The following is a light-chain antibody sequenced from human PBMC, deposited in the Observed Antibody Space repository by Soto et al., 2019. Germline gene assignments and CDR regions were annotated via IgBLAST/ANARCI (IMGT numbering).Light chain of an antibody. CDR1: QSVSRN. V-gene: IGKV3-15*01. Sequence: EIVTTQSPSTLSVSPGERATLSCRASQSVSRNLAWYQQKPGQAPRLLIYGASTMATGIPARFSGSGSGTEFTLTISSLQSEEFAVYYCQQYNNWPPRTFGQGTKLEIK. CDR3: QQYNNWPPRT. CDR2: GAS. J-gene: IGKJ2*01.